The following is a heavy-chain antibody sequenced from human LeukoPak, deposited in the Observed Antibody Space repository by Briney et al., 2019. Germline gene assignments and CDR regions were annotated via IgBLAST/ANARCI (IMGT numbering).Heavy chain of an antibody. D-gene: IGHD2-15*01. CDR2: INPNSGGT. CDR3: TRAAYCSGGSCSDWFDP. V-gene: IGHV1-2*02. J-gene: IGHJ5*02. CDR1: GYTFTANY. Sequence: ASVKVSCKASGYTFTANYMYWVRQAPGQGLEWMGWINPNSGGTNYAQKFQGRVTMTRDTSISTAYMELSRLRSDDTAVYYCTRAAYCSGGSCSDWFDPWGQGTLVTVPS.